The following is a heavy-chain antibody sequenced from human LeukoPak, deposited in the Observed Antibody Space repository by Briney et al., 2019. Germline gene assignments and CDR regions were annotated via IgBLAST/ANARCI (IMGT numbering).Heavy chain of an antibody. V-gene: IGHV5-51*01. CDR3: GRGVSGWGSFDGLDI. J-gene: IGHJ3*02. CDR1: GYSFNMYW. D-gene: IGHD3-10*01. Sequence: GESLKISCTGSGYSFNMYWIGWVRQMPGKGLEWMGIIYPGDSDTRYSPTFQGQVTISADKSITTSYLQWSSLKASDTAMYYCGRGVSGWGSFDGLDIWGEGTMVTVSS. CDR2: IYPGDSDT.